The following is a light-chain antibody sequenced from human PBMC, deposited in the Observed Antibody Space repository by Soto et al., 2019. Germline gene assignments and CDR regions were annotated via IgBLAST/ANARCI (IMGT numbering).Light chain of an antibody. V-gene: IGLV2-14*03. Sequence: QSALTQPASVSGSPGQSITISCTGTSSDVGGYNYVSWYQHHPGKAPKLMIYDVSNRPSGVSNRFSGSKSGNTASLTISGLQLEDGAVYYCSSYTPSNPRQIVFRTGTKVTVL. CDR1: SSDVGGYNY. CDR3: SSYTPSNPRQIV. J-gene: IGLJ1*01. CDR2: DVS.